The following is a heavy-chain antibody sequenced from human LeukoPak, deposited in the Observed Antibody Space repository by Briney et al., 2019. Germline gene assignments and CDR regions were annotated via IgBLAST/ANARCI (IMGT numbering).Heavy chain of an antibody. Sequence: ASVKVSCKASGYTFTDYYLHWVRQAPGQGLEWMGWINPNSGGTNYPQKFQGRVTMTRDTSISTAYMELSRLRSDDTAVYYRAILATTQLFDYWGQGTLVTVSS. J-gene: IGHJ4*02. CDR2: INPNSGGT. D-gene: IGHD5-12*01. CDR3: AILATTQLFDY. CDR1: GYTFTDYY. V-gene: IGHV1-2*02.